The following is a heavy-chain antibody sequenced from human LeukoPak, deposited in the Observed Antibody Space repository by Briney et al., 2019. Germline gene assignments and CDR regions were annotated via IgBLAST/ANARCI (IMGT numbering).Heavy chain of an antibody. CDR2: ISSDGSRV. D-gene: IGHD1-14*01. CDR1: GFTFSDYW. J-gene: IGHJ5*02. V-gene: IGHV3-74*01. CDR3: AKKYNTGLDP. Sequence: GGSLRLSCAASGFTFSDYWMHWVRQAPGKGLVWVSRISSDGSRVTYADSVKGRFTISRDNAKNTLYLQMNSLRAEDTAVYYCAKKYNTGLDPWGQGTLVTVSS.